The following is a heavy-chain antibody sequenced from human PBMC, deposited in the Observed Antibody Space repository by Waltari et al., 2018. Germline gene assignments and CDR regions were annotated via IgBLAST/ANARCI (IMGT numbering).Heavy chain of an antibody. Sequence: QVQLVQSGAEVKKPGSSVKVSCKASGGTFSSYAISWVRQAPGPGLEWMGGRIPILGTENYEQKFQGRATSTADESTSTADMELSSLRSEDTAVYYCARDHCSSTSGHNRPKVWGQGTLVTVSS. J-gene: IGHJ4*02. V-gene: IGHV1-69*12. CDR1: GGTFSSYA. CDR2: RIPILGTE. D-gene: IGHD2-2*01. CDR3: ARDHCSSTSGHNRPKV.